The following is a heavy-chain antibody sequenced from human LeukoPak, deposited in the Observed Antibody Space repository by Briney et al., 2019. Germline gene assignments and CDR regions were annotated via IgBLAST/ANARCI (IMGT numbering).Heavy chain of an antibody. V-gene: IGHV4-4*02. CDR2: IYHGGNT. CDR1: GGSISSSNW. Sequence: SETLPLTCAVSGGSISSSNWWSWARQPPGKGLEWIAEIYHGGNTKYNPSLKSRVTISVDKSKNQFSLKLSSVTAADTAVYYCARLISAGGFDYWGEGTLVTVSS. D-gene: IGHD2-8*02. CDR3: ARLISAGGFDY. J-gene: IGHJ4*02.